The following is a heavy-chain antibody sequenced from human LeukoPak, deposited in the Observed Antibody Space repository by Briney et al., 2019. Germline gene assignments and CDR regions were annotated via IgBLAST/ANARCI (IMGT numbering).Heavy chain of an antibody. Sequence: VASVKVSCKASGYTFTSYGISWVRQAPGQGLEWMGWISAYNGNTNYAQKLQGRVTMSTDTSTSTAYMELRSLRSDDTAVYYCARDINYYYGSTGYYDYFDFWSQGTLVTVSS. CDR1: GYTFTSYG. CDR2: ISAYNGNT. D-gene: IGHD3-22*01. J-gene: IGHJ4*02. V-gene: IGHV1-18*01. CDR3: ARDINYYYGSTGYYDYFDF.